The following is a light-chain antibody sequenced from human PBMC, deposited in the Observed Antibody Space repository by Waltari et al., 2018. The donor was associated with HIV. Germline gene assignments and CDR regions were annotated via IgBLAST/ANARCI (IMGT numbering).Light chain of an antibody. CDR2: KDT. V-gene: IGLV3-25*03. Sequence: SYVLTQPPSVSVSPGQTARIPCSADALPKQFSYWFRQKPAQAPVLLIYKDTERRSGIPDRFSGSSSGTTAMLTISGVQAEDEADYYCQTADISETYVVFGGWTKLTVL. CDR3: QTADISETYVV. J-gene: IGLJ2*01. CDR1: ALPKQF.